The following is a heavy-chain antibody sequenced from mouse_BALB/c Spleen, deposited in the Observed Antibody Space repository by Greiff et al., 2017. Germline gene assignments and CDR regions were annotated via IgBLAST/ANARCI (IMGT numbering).Heavy chain of an antibody. CDR1: GFTIKDYY. CDR3: ARWTLYWYLDV. Sequence: EVQLQQSGAELVRPGALVKLSCKASGFTIKDYYMHWVKQRPEQGLEWIGWIDPENGNTIYDPKFQGKATITADTSSNTAYLQLSSLTSEDTAVYYCARWTLYWYLDVWGAGTTVTVSS. J-gene: IGHJ1*01. V-gene: IGHV14-1*02. CDR2: IDPENGNT.